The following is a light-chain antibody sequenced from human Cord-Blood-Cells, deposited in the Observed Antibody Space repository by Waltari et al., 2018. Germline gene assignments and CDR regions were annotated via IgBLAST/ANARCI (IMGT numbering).Light chain of an antibody. CDR3: CSYAGSSTWV. V-gene: IGLV2-23*01. Sequence: QSALTQPASVSGSPGQSITISCTGTRSDVGRSNLVSWYQQHPGKAPKLMIYEGSKRPSGVSNRFSGSKSGNTASLTISGLQAEDEADYYCCSYAGSSTWVFGGGTKLTVL. J-gene: IGLJ3*02. CDR1: RSDVGRSNL. CDR2: EGS.